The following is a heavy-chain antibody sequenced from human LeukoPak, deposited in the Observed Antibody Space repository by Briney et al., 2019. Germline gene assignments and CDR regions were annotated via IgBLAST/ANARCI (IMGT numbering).Heavy chain of an antibody. J-gene: IGHJ4*02. CDR2: FDPEDGET. Sequence: TSVKVSCKVSGYTLTELSMHWVRQAPGKGLEWMGGFDPEDGETIYAQKFQGRVTMTEDTSTDTAYMELSSLRSEDTAVYYCATVLGDGYNLFDYWGQGTLVTVSS. CDR1: GYTLTELS. V-gene: IGHV1-24*01. CDR3: ATVLGDGYNLFDY. D-gene: IGHD5-24*01.